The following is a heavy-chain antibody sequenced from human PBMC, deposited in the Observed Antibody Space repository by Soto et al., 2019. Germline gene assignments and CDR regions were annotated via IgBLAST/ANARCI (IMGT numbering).Heavy chain of an antibody. J-gene: IGHJ6*02. CDR3: TTDYPWNYDFWSGYYTFGGPGMDV. CDR1: GVTFSNAW. CDR2: IKSKTDGGTT. D-gene: IGHD3-3*01. V-gene: IGHV3-15*07. Sequence: GGSLRLSCAASGVTFSNAWMNGVRQAPGKGLEWVGRIKSKTDGGTTDYAAPVKGRFTISRDDSKNTLYLQMNSLKTEDTAVYYCTTDYPWNYDFWSGYYTFGGPGMDVWGQGTTVTVSS.